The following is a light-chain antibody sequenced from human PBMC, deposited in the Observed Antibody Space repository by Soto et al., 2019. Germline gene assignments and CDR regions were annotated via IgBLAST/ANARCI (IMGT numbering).Light chain of an antibody. CDR1: QGILTY. CDR3: QQSYIDLT. J-gene: IGKJ4*01. V-gene: IGKV1-27*01. CDR2: AAS. Sequence: DIQMTQSPSSLSASVGDRVTITCRASQGILTYLAWYQQKPGQVPELLIQAASTLQPGVPSRFSGSGSGTEFTLTINSLQPEDVATYYCQQSYIDLTFGGGTNVEIK.